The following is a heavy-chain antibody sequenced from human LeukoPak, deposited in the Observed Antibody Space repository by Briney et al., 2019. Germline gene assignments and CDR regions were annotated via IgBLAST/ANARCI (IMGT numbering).Heavy chain of an antibody. D-gene: IGHD2-2*01. V-gene: IGHV4-30-2*01. J-gene: IGHJ4*02. CDR1: GASISSGSYY. Sequence: SETLSLTCTVSGASISSGSYYWNWIRQPAGKGLEWIGYIYHSGSTYYNPSLKSRVTISVDRSKNQFSLKLSSVTAADTAVYYCARGYCSSTSCYGVDYWGQGTLVTVSS. CDR2: IYHSGST. CDR3: ARGYCSSTSCYGVDY.